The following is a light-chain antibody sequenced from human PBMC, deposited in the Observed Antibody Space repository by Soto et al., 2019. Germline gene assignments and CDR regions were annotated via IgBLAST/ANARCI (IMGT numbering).Light chain of an antibody. CDR3: QQYGNSPWT. CDR2: GAS. J-gene: IGKJ1*01. CDR1: QSVSSSY. Sequence: EIVLTQSPGTLSLSPGERATLSCRASQSVSSSYLAWYQQKPGQAPRLLIYGASSRATGIPDRFSGSGSGTDFTLTLSRLEPEDFAVYYCQQYGNSPWTFGQGTKVEI. V-gene: IGKV3-20*01.